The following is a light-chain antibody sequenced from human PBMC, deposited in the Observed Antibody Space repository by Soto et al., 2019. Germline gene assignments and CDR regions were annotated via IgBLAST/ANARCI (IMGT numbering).Light chain of an antibody. CDR1: SYNIANYNY. CDR2: EDI. V-gene: IGLV2-14*01. Sequence: QSALTQPASVSGSPGQSVTISCTGTSYNIANYNYVYWYQQLPGTAPKLMIYEDINRPSGVSYRFSGSKSGTTASLTISGHHPEDEADYYCSSYTSGNGDVIFGGGTKLTVL. CDR3: SSYTSGNGDVI. J-gene: IGLJ2*01.